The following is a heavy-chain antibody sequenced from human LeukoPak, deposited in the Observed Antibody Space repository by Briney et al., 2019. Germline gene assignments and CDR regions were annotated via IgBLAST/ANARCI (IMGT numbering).Heavy chain of an antibody. CDR2: IYYSGST. Sequence: PSETLSLTCTVSGGSISSYYWSWIRQPPGKGLEWIGYIYYSGSTNYNPSLKSRVTISVDTSKNQFSLKLSSVTAADTAVYYCAKGASGSYYRGYYFDYWGQEPWSPSPQ. CDR1: GGSISSYY. CDR3: AKGASGSYYRGYYFDY. J-gene: IGHJ4*01. V-gene: IGHV4-59*01. D-gene: IGHD1-26*01.